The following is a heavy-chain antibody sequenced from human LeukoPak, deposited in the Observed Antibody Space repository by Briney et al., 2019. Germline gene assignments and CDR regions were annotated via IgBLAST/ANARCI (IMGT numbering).Heavy chain of an antibody. CDR2: MNPNSGNT. CDR3: ARVRGYAGTEVDY. J-gene: IGHJ4*02. CDR1: GYTFTSYD. Sequence: ASVKVSCKASGYTFTSYDINWVRQATGQGLEWMGWMNPNSGNTGYAQKFQGRVTMTRNTSISTAFMELSSLRSEDTAVYYCARVRGYAGTEVDYWGQGTLVTVSS. V-gene: IGHV1-8*01. D-gene: IGHD3-10*01.